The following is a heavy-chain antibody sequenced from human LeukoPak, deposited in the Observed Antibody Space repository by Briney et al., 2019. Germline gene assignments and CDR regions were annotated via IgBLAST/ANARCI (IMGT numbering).Heavy chain of an antibody. CDR1: GFTFSSYG. CDR2: INQDASRK. D-gene: IGHD5-12*01. Sequence: GGSLRLSCAASGFTFSSYGMHWVRQAPGKGLEWVANINQDASRKHYVDSVKGRFTVSRDNAENSLYLQTNSLRAEDTAIYYCARLWGDATIFDLWGQGTLVTVSS. CDR3: ARLWGDATIFDL. J-gene: IGHJ4*02. V-gene: IGHV3-7*01.